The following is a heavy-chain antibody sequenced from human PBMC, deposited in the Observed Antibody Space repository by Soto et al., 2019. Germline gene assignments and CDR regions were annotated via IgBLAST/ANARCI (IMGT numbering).Heavy chain of an antibody. CDR3: ARHYSSRSYYYYMDG. D-gene: IGHD6-13*01. CDR1: GGSISSYY. J-gene: IGHJ6*03. CDR2: IYYSGST. V-gene: IGHV4-59*08. Sequence: SETLSLTCTVSGGSISSYYWSWIRQPPGKGLEWIGYIYYSGSTNYNPSLKSRVTISVDTSKNQFSLKLSSVTAADTAVYYCARHYSSRSYYYYMDGSGKGTMVTVSS.